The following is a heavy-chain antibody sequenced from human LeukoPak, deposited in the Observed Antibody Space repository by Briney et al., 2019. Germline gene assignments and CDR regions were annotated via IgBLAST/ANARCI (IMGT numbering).Heavy chain of an antibody. V-gene: IGHV6-1*01. CDR2: TYYRSKWYN. CDR1: GDSVSSDSVG. D-gene: IGHD3-10*01. J-gene: IGHJ4*02. Sequence: SQTLSLTFAISGDSVSSDSVGWNWIRQSPSRGLEWLGRTYYRSKWYNDYAVSVKSRITINPDTSKNQFALQLNSVTPEDTAVYYCARSGVGGPLGFDYWGQGTRVTVSS. CDR3: ARSGVGGPLGFDY.